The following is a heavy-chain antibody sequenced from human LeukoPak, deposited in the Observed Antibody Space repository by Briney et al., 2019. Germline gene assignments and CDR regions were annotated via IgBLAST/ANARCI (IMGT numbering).Heavy chain of an antibody. V-gene: IGHV1-46*01. Sequence: ASVKVSCKASGYTFTSYYMHWVRQAPGQGLEWMGIINPSGGSTSYAQKFQGRVTMTRDTSTSTVYVELSSLRSEDTAVYYCARDERIVGAPSSGGHLDYWGQGTLVTVSS. J-gene: IGHJ4*02. CDR2: INPSGGST. CDR1: GYTFTSYY. D-gene: IGHD1-26*01. CDR3: ARDERIVGAPSSGGHLDY.